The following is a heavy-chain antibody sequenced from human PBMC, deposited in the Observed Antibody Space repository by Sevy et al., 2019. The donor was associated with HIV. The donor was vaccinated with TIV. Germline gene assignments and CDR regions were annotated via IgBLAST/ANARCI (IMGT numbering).Heavy chain of an antibody. Sequence: GGCLRLSCAASGFIFSSYSMNWVRQAPGKGLEWISYISTGSTTIYYADSVKGRFTVSRDTARSSLFLQMNSLRDEDTAVYYCAIHSRDGGDYWGQGTLVTVSS. V-gene: IGHV3-48*02. CDR3: AIHSRDGGDY. CDR2: ISTGSTTI. J-gene: IGHJ4*02. CDR1: GFIFSSYS. D-gene: IGHD3-16*01.